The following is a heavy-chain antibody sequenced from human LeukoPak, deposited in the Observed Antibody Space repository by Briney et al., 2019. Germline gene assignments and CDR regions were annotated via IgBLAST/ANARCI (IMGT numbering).Heavy chain of an antibody. CDR3: ARDSERGGPFYYGMDV. V-gene: IGHV4-31*03. D-gene: IGHD3-10*01. CDR1: GGSISSGGYY. Sequence: SQTLSLTCTVSGGSISSGGYYWSWIRQHPGKGLEWIGYIYYSGSTYYNPSLKSRVTISVDTSKNQFSLELSSVTAADTAVYYCARDSERGGPFYYGMDVWGQGTTVTVSS. CDR2: IYYSGST. J-gene: IGHJ6*02.